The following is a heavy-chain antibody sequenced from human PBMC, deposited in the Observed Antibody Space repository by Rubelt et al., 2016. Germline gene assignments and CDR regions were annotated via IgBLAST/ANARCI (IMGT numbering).Heavy chain of an antibody. Sequence: EVQLLESGGGLIQPGGSLRLSCAASGFTFSSFAMSWVRQAPGKGLEWVSSVYGAGGTKHYADSLQGRLTISRDNYKQTVYLQLNSLRDEDTAIYTSARDGGGFRFFDLWGRGTLVTDSS. CDR1: GFTFSSFA. CDR3: ARDGGGFRFFDL. D-gene: IGHD3-16*01. V-gene: IGHV3-23*01. J-gene: IGHJ2*01. CDR2: VYGAGGTK.